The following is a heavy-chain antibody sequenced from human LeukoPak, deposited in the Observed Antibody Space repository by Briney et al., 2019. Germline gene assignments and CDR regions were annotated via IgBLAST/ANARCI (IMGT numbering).Heavy chain of an antibody. CDR1: GFTFSSYA. Sequence: SGGSLRLSCAASGFTFSSYAMHWVRQAPGKGLEYVSAISSNGGSTYYANSVKGRFTISRDNSKNTLYLQMNSLRAEDTAVYYCATDKLGGSGSLDYWGQGTLVTVSS. D-gene: IGHD3-10*01. CDR2: ISSNGGST. V-gene: IGHV3-64*01. CDR3: ATDKLGGSGSLDY. J-gene: IGHJ4*02.